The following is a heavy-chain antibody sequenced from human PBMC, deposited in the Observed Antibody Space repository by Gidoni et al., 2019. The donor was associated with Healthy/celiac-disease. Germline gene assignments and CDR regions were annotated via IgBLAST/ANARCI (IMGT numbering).Heavy chain of an antibody. CDR1: GGSISSSSYY. CDR2: IYYSGST. CDR3: ARQVQGYCSGGSCYSRIFDY. V-gene: IGHV4-39*01. J-gene: IGHJ4*02. Sequence: QLQLQESGPGLVKPSETLSLTCTVSGGSISSSSYYWGWIRQPPGKGLEWIGSIYYSGSTYYNPSRKSRVTISVDTSKNQFSLKLSSVTAADTAVYYCARQVQGYCSGGSCYSRIFDYWGQGTLVTVSS. D-gene: IGHD2-15*01.